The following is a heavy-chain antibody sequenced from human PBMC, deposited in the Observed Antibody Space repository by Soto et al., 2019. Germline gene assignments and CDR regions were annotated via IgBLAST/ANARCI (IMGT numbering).Heavy chain of an antibody. D-gene: IGHD6-19*01. CDR1: GFTFDDYA. V-gene: IGHV3-9*01. CDR3: AKDTTEGGSGWEAEGS. Sequence: SLRLSCAASGFTFDDYAMHWVRQAPGKGLEWVSGISWNSGSIGYADSVKGRFTISRDNAKNSLYLQMNSLRAEDTALYYCAKDTTEGGSGWEAEGSWGQGTMVTVSS. J-gene: IGHJ3*01. CDR2: ISWNSGSI.